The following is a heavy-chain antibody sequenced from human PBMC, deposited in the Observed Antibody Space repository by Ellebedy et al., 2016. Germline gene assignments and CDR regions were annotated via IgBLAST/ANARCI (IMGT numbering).Heavy chain of an antibody. D-gene: IGHD4-17*01. J-gene: IGHJ6*02. CDR2: ISSSSSYI. Sequence: GESLKISCAASGFTFSSYSMNWVRQAPGKGLEWVSSISSSSSYIYYADSVKGRFTISRDNAKNSLYLQMNSLRAEDTAVYYCARDREPTYGDSTAGYCYYGMDVWGQGTTVTVSS. CDR3: ARDREPTYGDSTAGYCYYGMDV. V-gene: IGHV3-21*01. CDR1: GFTFSSYS.